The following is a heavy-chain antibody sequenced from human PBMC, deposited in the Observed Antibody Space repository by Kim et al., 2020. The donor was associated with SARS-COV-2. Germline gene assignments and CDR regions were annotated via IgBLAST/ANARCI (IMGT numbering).Heavy chain of an antibody. CDR3: AKVFRIRFLELFCPSNY. CDR2: ISFDGTKK. CDR1: GFSFSTYG. V-gene: IGHV3-30*18. D-gene: IGHD3-3*01. Sequence: GGSLRLSCAASGFSFSTYGMHWVRQAPGKGLEWVAVISFDGTKKYYADSVKGRFAISRDSSKNTLYLQMNSLRREDTAVYYCAKVFRIRFLELFCPSNYWGHGTMVTVSS. J-gene: IGHJ4*03.